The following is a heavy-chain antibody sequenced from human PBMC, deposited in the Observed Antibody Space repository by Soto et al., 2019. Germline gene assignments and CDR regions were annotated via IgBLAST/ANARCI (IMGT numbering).Heavy chain of an antibody. Sequence: QVQLVESGGGVVQPGRSLRLSCAASGFTFSSYGMHWVRQAPGKGLEWVAVISYDGSNKYYADSVKGRFTISRDNSKNTLYLHMNSLRAEDTSVYYCAKSLKYPGEYYFDYWGQGTLVTVSS. J-gene: IGHJ4*02. D-gene: IGHD1-26*01. V-gene: IGHV3-30*18. CDR3: AKSLKYPGEYYFDY. CDR1: GFTFSSYG. CDR2: ISYDGSNK.